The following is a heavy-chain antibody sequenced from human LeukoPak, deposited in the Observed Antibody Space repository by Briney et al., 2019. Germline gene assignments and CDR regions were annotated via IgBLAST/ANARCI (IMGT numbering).Heavy chain of an antibody. J-gene: IGHJ5*02. V-gene: IGHV4-31*02. D-gene: IGHD3-3*01. CDR3: ARGQGADYDFWSGYYTTNWFDP. CDR2: IYYSGST. CDR1: GFTFSSYA. Sequence: LRLSCAASGFTFSSYAMSWIRQHPGKGLEWTGYIYYSGSTYYNPSLKSRVTISVDTSKNQFSLKLSSVTAADTAVYYCARGQGADYDFWSGYYTTNWFDPWGQGTLVTVSS.